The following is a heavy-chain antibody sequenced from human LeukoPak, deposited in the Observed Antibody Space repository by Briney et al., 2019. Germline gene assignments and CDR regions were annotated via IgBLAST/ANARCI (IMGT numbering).Heavy chain of an antibody. D-gene: IGHD3-22*01. CDR1: GGSISSSSYY. CDR3: ARHFPQSSGYRFHLTGGGFDP. CDR2: IYYSGST. V-gene: IGHV4-39*01. J-gene: IGHJ5*02. Sequence: SETLSLTCAVSGGSISSSSYYWGWIRQPPGKGLEWIGSIYYSGSTYYNPSLKSRVTISVDTSKNQFSLKLSSVTAADTAVYYCARHFPQSSGYRFHLTGGGFDPWGQGTLVTVSS.